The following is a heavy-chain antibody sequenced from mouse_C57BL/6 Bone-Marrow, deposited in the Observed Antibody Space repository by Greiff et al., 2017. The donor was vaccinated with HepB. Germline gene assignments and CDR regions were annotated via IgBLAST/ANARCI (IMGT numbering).Heavy chain of an antibody. V-gene: IGHV5-17*01. CDR2: ISSCSSTI. J-gene: IGHJ3*01. Sequence: EVQGVESGGGLVKPGGSLKLSCAASGFTFSDYGMHWVRQAPEKGLEWVAYISSCSSTIHYADKVKGGFTISRDNAKNTLFLQMTRLRSGDTAMYYCARHYSGFAYWGQGTLVTVSA. CDR3: ARHYSGFAY. D-gene: IGHD1-1*01. CDR1: GFTFSDYG.